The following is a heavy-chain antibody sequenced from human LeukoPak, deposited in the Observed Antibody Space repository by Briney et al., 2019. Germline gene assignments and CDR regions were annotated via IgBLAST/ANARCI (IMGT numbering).Heavy chain of an antibody. D-gene: IGHD6-19*01. Sequence: SETLSLTCTVSGDSISSSSYYWDWVRQPPGKGLEWLGSTFYSGSTYYNPSRKSRVTISVDTSKNQFSLKLSSVTAADTAVYYCARDNEQWPPRGWFDPWGQGTLVTVSS. J-gene: IGHJ5*02. CDR2: TFYSGST. CDR3: ARDNEQWPPRGWFDP. CDR1: GDSISSSSYY. V-gene: IGHV4-39*07.